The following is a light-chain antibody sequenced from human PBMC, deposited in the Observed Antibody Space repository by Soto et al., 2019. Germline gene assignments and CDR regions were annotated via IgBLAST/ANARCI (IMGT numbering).Light chain of an antibody. J-gene: IGKJ5*01. CDR2: DAS. Sequence: DFQMTQSPSTLSASVGDRVTITCRASQDVVTWLAWYQQKPGKSPKLLIYDASSLESGVPSRFSGSGSGTEFTLTISSLQPDDFGTYYCQPYNSYSITFGQGTRLEIK. CDR1: QDVVTW. V-gene: IGKV1-5*01. CDR3: QPYNSYSIT.